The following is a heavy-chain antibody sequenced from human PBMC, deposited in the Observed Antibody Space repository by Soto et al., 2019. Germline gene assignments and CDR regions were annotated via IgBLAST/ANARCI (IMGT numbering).Heavy chain of an antibody. CDR2: IKQDGSEK. CDR1: GFTFSSYW. V-gene: IGHV3-7*01. Sequence: GGSLRLSCAASGFTFSSYWMSWVRQAPGKGLEWVANIKQDGSEKYYVDSVKGRFTISRDKAKNSLYLQMNSLRAEDTAVYYCARDSFNGNWNLAPGWFDPWGQGTLVTVSS. J-gene: IGHJ5*02. D-gene: IGHD1-7*01. CDR3: ARDSFNGNWNLAPGWFDP.